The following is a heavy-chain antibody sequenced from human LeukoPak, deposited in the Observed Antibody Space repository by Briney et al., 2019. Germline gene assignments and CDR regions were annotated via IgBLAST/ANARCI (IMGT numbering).Heavy chain of an antibody. CDR2: IISMFGSA. Sequence: SVKVSCKASGDIFNSYSVSWVRQAPGQGLEWMGGIISMFGSANYAQKFQGRVTITTDQSTTIVYMELSSLSSEDTAVYYCARVGRSRGSLPNSYYYMDVWGKGTTVTVSS. CDR1: GDIFNSYS. CDR3: ARVGRSRGSLPNSYYYMDV. D-gene: IGHD1-26*01. V-gene: IGHV1-69*05. J-gene: IGHJ6*03.